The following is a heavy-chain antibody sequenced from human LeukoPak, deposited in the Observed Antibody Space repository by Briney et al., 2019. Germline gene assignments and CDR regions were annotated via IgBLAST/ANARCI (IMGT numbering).Heavy chain of an antibody. CDR1: GFTFSSYA. D-gene: IGHD3-10*01. Sequence: RGSLRLSCAASGFTFSSYAMSWVRQAPGKGLEWVSAISGSGGSTYYADSVKGRFTISRDNSKNTLYLQMNSLRAEDTAVYYCAKDSELLWFGEAWGQGTLVTVSS. CDR2: ISGSGGST. J-gene: IGHJ4*02. V-gene: IGHV3-23*01. CDR3: AKDSELLWFGEA.